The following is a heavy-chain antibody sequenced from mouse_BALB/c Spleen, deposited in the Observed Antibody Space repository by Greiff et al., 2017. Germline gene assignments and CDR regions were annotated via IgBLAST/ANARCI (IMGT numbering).Heavy chain of an antibody. Sequence: LVESGAELVRPGSSVKISCKASGYAFSSYWMNWVKQRPGQGLEWIGQIYPGDGDTNYNGKFKGKATLTADKSSSTAYMQLSSLTSEDSAVYFCAREDVGYYAMDYWGQGTSVTVSS. J-gene: IGHJ4*01. V-gene: IGHV1-80*01. CDR2: IYPGDGDT. CDR1: GYAFSSYW. D-gene: IGHD3-3*01. CDR3: AREDVGYYAMDY.